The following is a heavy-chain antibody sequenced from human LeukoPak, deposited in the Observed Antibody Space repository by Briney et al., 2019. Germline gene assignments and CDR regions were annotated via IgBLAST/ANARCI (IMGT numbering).Heavy chain of an antibody. CDR1: GFTFSSYA. V-gene: IGHV3-23*01. Sequence: GGSLRLSCAASGFTFSSYAMSWVRQAPGKGLEWVSAISGSGGSTYYADSVKGRFTISRDNSKNTLYLQMNSLRAEGTAVYYCAKVDYGDDEYYFDYWGQGTLVTVSS. CDR3: AKVDYGDDEYYFDY. J-gene: IGHJ4*02. CDR2: ISGSGGST. D-gene: IGHD4-17*01.